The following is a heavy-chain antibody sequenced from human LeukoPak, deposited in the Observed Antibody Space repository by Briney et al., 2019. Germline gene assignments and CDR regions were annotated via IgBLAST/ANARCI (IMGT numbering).Heavy chain of an antibody. CDR1: GFTFSNYA. J-gene: IGHJ4*02. CDR3: SRRFRD. V-gene: IGHV3-48*03. Sequence: PGGSLRLSCAGTGFTFSNYAMSWVRQAPGKGLEWVAHIRADGTTKWYADSVRGRFNIARDNARNSLFLQMNSLRAEDTATYYCSRRFRDWGQGILVTVSS. D-gene: IGHD5-24*01. CDR2: IRADGTTK.